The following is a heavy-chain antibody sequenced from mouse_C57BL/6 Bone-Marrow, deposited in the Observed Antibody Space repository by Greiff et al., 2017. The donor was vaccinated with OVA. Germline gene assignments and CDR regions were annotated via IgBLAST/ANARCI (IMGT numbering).Heavy chain of an antibody. D-gene: IGHD4-1*01. CDR1: GFTFRSYA. Sequence: EVKLMESGGGLVKPGGSLKLSCAASGFTFRSYAMSWVRQTPEKRLEWVATISDGGSYTYYPDNVKGRFTISRDNAKNNLYLQMSHLKSEDTAMYYCARDRSLGPFYYAMDYWGQGTSVTVSS. V-gene: IGHV5-4*01. CDR2: ISDGGSYT. CDR3: ARDRSLGPFYYAMDY. J-gene: IGHJ4*01.